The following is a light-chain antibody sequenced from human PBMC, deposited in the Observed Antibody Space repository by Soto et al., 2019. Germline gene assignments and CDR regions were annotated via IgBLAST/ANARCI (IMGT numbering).Light chain of an antibody. CDR2: DAS. CDR1: QSVRSY. V-gene: IGKV3-11*01. CDR3: QQRSNWPSLT. J-gene: IGKJ4*01. Sequence: DIVLTQSPATLSLSPGERATLSCRASQSVRSYLAWYQQKPGQAPRLLIYDASNMATGSPARFSGSGSGTDFALTISSLEPQDFAVYYCQQRSNWPSLTFGGGTKVEIK.